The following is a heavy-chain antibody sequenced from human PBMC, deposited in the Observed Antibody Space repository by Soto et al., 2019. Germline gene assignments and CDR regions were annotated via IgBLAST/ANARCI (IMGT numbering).Heavy chain of an antibody. CDR1: GFTFSDYY. CDR3: ARDLGYYDSSGYFDY. V-gene: IGHV3-11*01. CDR2: IGRSGSSI. Sequence: GGSLRLSCAASGFTFSDYYMSWIRQAPGKGLEWVSYIGRSGSSIYYTDSVKGRFTISRDNAKNSLYLQLNSLRAEDTAVYYCARDLGYYDSSGYFDYWGQGTLVTVSS. J-gene: IGHJ4*02. D-gene: IGHD3-22*01.